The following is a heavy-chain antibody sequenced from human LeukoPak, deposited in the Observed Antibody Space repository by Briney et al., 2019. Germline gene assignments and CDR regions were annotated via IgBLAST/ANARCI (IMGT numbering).Heavy chain of an antibody. D-gene: IGHD2-15*01. CDR3: ARVVVVAATGAFDI. J-gene: IGHJ3*02. CDR2: INSDGSST. CDR1: GFTFSSYW. Sequence: GGSLRLSCAASGFTFSSYWMHWVRQAPGKGLVWVSRINSDGSSTSYADSVKGRFTISRDNAKNTLYLQMNSLRAEDTAVYYSARVVVVAATGAFDIWGQGTMVTVSS. V-gene: IGHV3-74*01.